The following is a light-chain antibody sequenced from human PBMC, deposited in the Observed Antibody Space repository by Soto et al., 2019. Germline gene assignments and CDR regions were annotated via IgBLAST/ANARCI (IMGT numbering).Light chain of an antibody. J-gene: IGKJ1*01. CDR1: QSVSSSY. CDR2: GAS. Sequence: EIVLPQSPGTLSLSPGARATLSCRARQSVSSSYLAWYQQKPGQAPRLLIYGASTRATGIPARFSGSGSGTEFTLTISSLQSEDLAVYYCQHYNNWPPWTVGQGTKVDIK. V-gene: IGKV3-15*01. CDR3: QHYNNWPPWT.